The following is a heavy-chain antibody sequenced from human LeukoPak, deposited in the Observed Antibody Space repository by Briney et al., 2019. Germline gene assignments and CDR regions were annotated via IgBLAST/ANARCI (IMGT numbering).Heavy chain of an antibody. CDR1: GFTFSSYG. Sequence: GGSLRLSCAASGFTFSSYGMHWVRQAPGKGLEWVAVISYDGSNKYYADSVKGRFTISRDNSKNTLYLQMNSLRAEDTAVYYCAKHGRWIQLWSALDYWGQGTLVTVSS. CDR2: ISYDGSNK. V-gene: IGHV3-30*18. D-gene: IGHD5-18*01. J-gene: IGHJ4*02. CDR3: AKHGRWIQLWSALDY.